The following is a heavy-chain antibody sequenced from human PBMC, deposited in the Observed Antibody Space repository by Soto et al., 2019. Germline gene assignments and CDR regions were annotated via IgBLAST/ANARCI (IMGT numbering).Heavy chain of an antibody. V-gene: IGHV3-15*05. CDR3: NWNHDIYYMMDD. CDR2: IKSRGSGGAA. CDR1: GFYFIDAW. D-gene: IGHD1-1*01. Sequence: EVQLVESGGGLVKPGGSLKLSCSASGFYFIDAWMSWVRQAPGKGLEWVARIKSRGSGGAADYGAPVRGRFTISRDDSKNVIFLQMDSLKSDDTAVYYCNWNHDIYYMMDDWGKGTTVTVSS. J-gene: IGHJ6*04.